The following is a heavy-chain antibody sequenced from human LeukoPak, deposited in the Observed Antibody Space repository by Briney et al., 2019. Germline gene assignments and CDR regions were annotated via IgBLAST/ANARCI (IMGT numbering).Heavy chain of an antibody. V-gene: IGHV3-11*04. J-gene: IGHJ4*02. CDR1: GFTFSDYY. CDR3: ARDKDVGPTILVY. Sequence: PGGSLRLSCAASGFTFSDYYMSWIRQAPGKGLEWVSYISSSGSTIYYADSVKGRFTISRDNAKNSLYLQMNSLRAEDTAVYYCARDKDVGPTILVYWGQGTLVTVSS. CDR2: ISSSGSTI. D-gene: IGHD1-26*01.